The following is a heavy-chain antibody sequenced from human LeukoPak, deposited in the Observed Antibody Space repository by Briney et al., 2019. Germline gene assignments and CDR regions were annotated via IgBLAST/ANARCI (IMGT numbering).Heavy chain of an antibody. Sequence: PSETLSLTCTVSGGSISSYYWSWIRQPPGKGLEWIGYIFYTGSTNYNPSLKSRVTISVDTSKNQFSLKLSSVTAADTAVYYCASGILTGLDYFDYWGQGTLVTVSS. D-gene: IGHD3-9*01. V-gene: IGHV4-59*01. J-gene: IGHJ4*02. CDR3: ASGILTGLDYFDY. CDR1: GGSISSYY. CDR2: IFYTGST.